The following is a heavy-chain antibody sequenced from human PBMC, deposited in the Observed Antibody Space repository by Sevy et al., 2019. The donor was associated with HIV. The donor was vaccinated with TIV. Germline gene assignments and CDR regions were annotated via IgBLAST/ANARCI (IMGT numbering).Heavy chain of an antibody. V-gene: IGHV3-23*01. J-gene: IGHJ5*02. D-gene: IGHD1-26*01. CDR1: GFTFSNYA. CDR3: AKGQPSTYSGSSS. CDR2: ISGSGGSGDKT. Sequence: GGSLRLSCAASGFTFSNYAMNWVRQAPGKGLEWVSGISGSGGSGDKTNYADSVKGRFTISRDNSKNTLYLQMNSLRAEDTALYYCAKGQPSTYSGSSSWGQGTLVTVSS.